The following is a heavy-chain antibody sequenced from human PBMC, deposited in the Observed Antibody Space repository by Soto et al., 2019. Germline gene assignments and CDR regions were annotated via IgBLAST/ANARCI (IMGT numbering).Heavy chain of an antibody. J-gene: IGHJ3*02. CDR3: ARDGYCSSTSCYDAINAFDI. V-gene: IGHV3-21*01. CDR1: GFTFSSYS. Sequence: GGSLRLSCAASGFTFSSYSMNWVRQAPGKGLEWVSSISSSSSYIYYADSVKGRFTISRDNAKNSLYLQMNSLRAEDTAVYYCARDGYCSSTSCYDAINAFDIWGQGTMVTVSS. D-gene: IGHD2-2*03. CDR2: ISSSSSYI.